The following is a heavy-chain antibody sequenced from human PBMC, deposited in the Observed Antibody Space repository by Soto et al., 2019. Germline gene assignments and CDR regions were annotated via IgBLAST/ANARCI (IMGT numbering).Heavy chain of an antibody. CDR1: GGSISNHY. D-gene: IGHD7-27*01. V-gene: IGHV4-59*11. Sequence: QVQLQESGPGLVKPSETLSLTCTVSGGSISNHYWSWIRQPPGKGLEWIGYIYYNGNTNYNPPLKSRVTMSVDTSKNLISLKLSSVTAADTAVYYCTRANWYSEYWGQGTLVTVSS. CDR3: TRANWYSEY. CDR2: IYYNGNT. J-gene: IGHJ4*02.